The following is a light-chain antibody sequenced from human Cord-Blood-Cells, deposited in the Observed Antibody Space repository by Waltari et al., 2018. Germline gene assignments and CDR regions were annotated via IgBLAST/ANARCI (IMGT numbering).Light chain of an antibody. CDR3: QQYGSSSYT. Sequence: EIVLTQSPGTLYLSPGARATLSSRASTSVSSSYSTWYQQKPCQAPRLLIYGASSRATGIPDRFSGSGSGTDFTLTISRLEPEDFAVYYCQQYGSSSYTFGQGTKLEIK. V-gene: IGKV3-20*01. J-gene: IGKJ2*01. CDR1: TSVSSSY. CDR2: GAS.